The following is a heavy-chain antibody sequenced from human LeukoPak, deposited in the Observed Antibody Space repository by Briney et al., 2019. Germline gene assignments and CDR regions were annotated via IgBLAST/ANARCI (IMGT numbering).Heavy chain of an antibody. Sequence: GGSLRLSCAASGFTFSSYGMHWVRQAPGKGLEWVAVIWYDGSNKYYADSVKDRFTISRDNSKNTLYLQMNSLRAEDTAVYYCARGSPYDSSGYPIDYWGQGTLVTVSS. CDR3: ARGSPYDSSGYPIDY. D-gene: IGHD3-22*01. CDR1: GFTFSSYG. V-gene: IGHV3-33*01. CDR2: IWYDGSNK. J-gene: IGHJ4*02.